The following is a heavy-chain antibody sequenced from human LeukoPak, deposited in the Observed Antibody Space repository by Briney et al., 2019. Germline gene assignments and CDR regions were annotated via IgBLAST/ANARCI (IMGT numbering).Heavy chain of an antibody. CDR2: INPSGGST. D-gene: IGHD3-10*01. CDR1: GYTFTSYY. Sequence: GASVKVSCKASGYTFTSYYMHWVRQAPGRGLEWMGIINPSGGSTSYAQKFQGRVTMTRDTSTSTVYMELSSLRSEDTAVYYCARDMPYGSGSYSYMDVWGKGTTVTISS. V-gene: IGHV1-46*01. J-gene: IGHJ6*03. CDR3: ARDMPYGSGSYSYMDV.